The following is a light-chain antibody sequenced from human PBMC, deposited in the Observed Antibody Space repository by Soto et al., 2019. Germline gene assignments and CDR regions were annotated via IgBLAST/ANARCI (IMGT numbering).Light chain of an antibody. J-gene: IGLJ3*02. CDR1: SSNIGSNY. V-gene: IGLV1-47*01. CDR2: RNN. CDR3: AAWDNNLSGWV. Sequence: QSALVQPPSVSGTPGQRVALSCSGISSNIGSNYVYWYQRLPGTAPKLLFYRNNQRPSGVPDRFSGSKSGTPASLAISGLQSEDEADYYCAAWDNNLSGWVFGGGIKVIVL.